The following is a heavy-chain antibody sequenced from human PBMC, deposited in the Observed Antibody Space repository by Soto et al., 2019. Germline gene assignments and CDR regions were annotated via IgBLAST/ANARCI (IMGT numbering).Heavy chain of an antibody. CDR1: GFTFSSYW. V-gene: IGHV3-7*01. CDR2: IKQDGSEK. CDR3: ARSIAARLNWFDP. Sequence: EVQLVESGGGLVQPGGSLRLSCAASGFTFSSYWMSWVRQAPGKGLEWVANIKQDGSEKYYVDSVKGRFTISRDNAKNSLYLQMNSLGAEDTAVYYCARSIAARLNWFDPWGQGTLVTVSS. D-gene: IGHD6-6*01. J-gene: IGHJ5*02.